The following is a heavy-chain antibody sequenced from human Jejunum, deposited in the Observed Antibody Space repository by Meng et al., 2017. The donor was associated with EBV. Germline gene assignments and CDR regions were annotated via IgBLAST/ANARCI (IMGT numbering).Heavy chain of an antibody. Sequence: EVQLLGSXGGLVEPGXSRRFSCAASGFTLNSYAMSWVRQAPGKGLEWVSFISGTGGSTDYADSVKGRFTISRDNSKNTLYLQMDRLRAEDTAVYYCVRDGYNYIPFDYWDQGTLVTVSS. CDR2: ISGTGGST. CDR1: GFTLNSYA. J-gene: IGHJ4*02. CDR3: VRDGYNYIPFDY. V-gene: IGHV3-23*01. D-gene: IGHD5-24*01.